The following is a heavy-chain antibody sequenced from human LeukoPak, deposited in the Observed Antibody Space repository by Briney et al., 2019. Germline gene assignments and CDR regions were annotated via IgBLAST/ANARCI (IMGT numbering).Heavy chain of an antibody. V-gene: IGHV4-31*03. Sequence: PSETLSLTCTVPGGSISSGGYYWSWIRQHPGKGLEWIRYIYYSGSTYYNPSLKSRVTISVDTSKNQFPLKLSSVTAADTAVYYCARVGEMATILSYFDYWGQGTLVTVSS. CDR2: IYYSGST. J-gene: IGHJ4*02. D-gene: IGHD5-24*01. CDR1: GGSISSGGYY. CDR3: ARVGEMATILSYFDY.